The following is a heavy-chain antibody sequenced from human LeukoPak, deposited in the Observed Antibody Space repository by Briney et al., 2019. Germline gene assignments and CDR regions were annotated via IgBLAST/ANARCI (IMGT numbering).Heavy chain of an antibody. J-gene: IGHJ3*02. CDR2: ISSSSSTI. CDR1: GFTFSSYS. V-gene: IGHV3-48*01. Sequence: GGSLRLSCAAPGFTFSSYSMNWVRQAPGKGLEWVSYISSSSSTIYYADSVKGRFTISRDNAKNSLYLQMNSLRAEDTAVYYCARGPAFDIWGQGTMVTVSS. CDR3: ARGPAFDI.